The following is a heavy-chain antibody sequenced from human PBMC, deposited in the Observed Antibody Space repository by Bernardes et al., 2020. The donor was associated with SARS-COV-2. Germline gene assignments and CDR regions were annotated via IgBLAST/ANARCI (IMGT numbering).Heavy chain of an antibody. D-gene: IGHD1-1*01. CDR3: AKLRGYNWNVDAFDT. V-gene: IGHV3-23*01. CDR1: GITFSNYA. CDR2: MSSIGGST. J-gene: IGHJ3*02. Sequence: GWSLRLSCAASGITFSNYAMSWVRQAPGKGLEWVSAMSSIGGSTYYADSVKGRFTISRDNSENTLSLQMNSLRAEDTAVYYCAKLRGYNWNVDAFDTWGQGTMVSVSS.